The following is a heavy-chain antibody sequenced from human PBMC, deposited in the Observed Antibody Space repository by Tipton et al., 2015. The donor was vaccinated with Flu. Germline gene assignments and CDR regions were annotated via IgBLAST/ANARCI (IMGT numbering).Heavy chain of an antibody. Sequence: SLRLSCAASGFTFSSHALSWVRQAAGKGLEWISSISGSDGTTDYADSVKGRFTISRDNSKNTVFLQLSSLRVEDTAIYYCAKHPAAEYCYGMAVWGQGTTFTVTS. J-gene: IGHJ6*02. CDR3: AKHPAAEYCYGMAV. D-gene: IGHD2-15*01. CDR2: ISGSDGTT. CDR1: GFTFSSHA. V-gene: IGHV3-23*01.